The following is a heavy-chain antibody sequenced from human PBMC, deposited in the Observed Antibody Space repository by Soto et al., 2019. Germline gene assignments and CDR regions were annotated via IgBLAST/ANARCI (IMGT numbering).Heavy chain of an antibody. Sequence: GGSLRLSCAASEFTFSNYWMHWVRQAPGKGLVWVSRTNTDGSSTTYADSVKGRFTISRDNAKNTLYLQMNSLRAEDTAVYYCTRDRDFDLWGRGTLVTVSS. CDR2: TNTDGSST. V-gene: IGHV3-74*01. J-gene: IGHJ2*01. CDR1: EFTFSNYW. CDR3: TRDRDFDL. D-gene: IGHD3-10*01.